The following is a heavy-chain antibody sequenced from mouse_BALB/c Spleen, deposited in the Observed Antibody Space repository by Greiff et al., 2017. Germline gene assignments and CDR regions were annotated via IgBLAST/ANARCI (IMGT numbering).Heavy chain of an antibody. CDR1: GFTFSSYG. V-gene: IGHV5-6-3*01. Sequence: EVQLVESGGGLVQPGGSLKLSCAASGFTFSSYGMSWVRQTPDKRLELVATINSNGGSTYYPDSVKGRFTISRDNAKNTLYLQMSSLKSEDTAMYYCARALFYNYGSSYVGFAYWGQGTLVTVSA. CDR2: INSNGGST. J-gene: IGHJ3*01. D-gene: IGHD1-1*01. CDR3: ARALFYNYGSSYVGFAY.